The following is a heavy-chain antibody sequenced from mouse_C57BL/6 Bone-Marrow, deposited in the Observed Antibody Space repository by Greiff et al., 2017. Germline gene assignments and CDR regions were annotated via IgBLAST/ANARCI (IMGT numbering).Heavy chain of an antibody. CDR2: IDPSDSYT. CDR3: ALPYFDY. J-gene: IGHJ2*01. V-gene: IGHV1-69*01. CDR1: GYTFTSYW. Sequence: QVQLQQPGAELVMPGASVKLSCKASGYTFTSYWMPWVKQRPGQGLEWIGEIDPSDSYTNYNQKFKGKSTLTVDKSSSTAYMPLSSLTSEDSAVYYCALPYFDYWGQGTTLTVSS. D-gene: IGHD1-1*01.